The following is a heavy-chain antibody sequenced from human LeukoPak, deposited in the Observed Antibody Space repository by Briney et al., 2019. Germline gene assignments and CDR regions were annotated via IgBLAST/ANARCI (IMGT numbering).Heavy chain of an antibody. V-gene: IGHV4-34*01. CDR2: INHSGST. CDR3: ARARLSGTTYNY. J-gene: IGHJ4*02. D-gene: IGHD1-7*01. Sequence: ASETLSLTCAVYGGSFSGYYWSWIRQPPGKGLEWIGEINHSGSTNYNPSLKSRVTISVDTSKNQFSLKLSSVTAADTAVYYCARARLSGTTYNYWGQGTLVTVSS. CDR1: GGSFSGYY.